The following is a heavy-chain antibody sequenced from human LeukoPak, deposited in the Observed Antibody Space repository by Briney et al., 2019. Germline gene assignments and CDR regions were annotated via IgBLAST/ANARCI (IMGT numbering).Heavy chain of an antibody. Sequence: SVKVSCKASGGTFSSYAISWVRQAPGQGLEWMGRIIPIFGTANYAQEFQGRVTITTDESTSTAYMELSSLRSEDTAVYYCARGYYDSSGYYYDDYWGQGTLVTASS. CDR3: ARGYYDSSGYYYDDY. CDR1: GGTFSSYA. V-gene: IGHV1-69*05. J-gene: IGHJ4*02. CDR2: IIPIFGTA. D-gene: IGHD3-22*01.